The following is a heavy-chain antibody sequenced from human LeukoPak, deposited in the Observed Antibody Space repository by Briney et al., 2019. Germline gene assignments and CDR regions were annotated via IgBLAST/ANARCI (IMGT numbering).Heavy chain of an antibody. V-gene: IGHV1-69*06. D-gene: IGHD2-2*01. Sequence: SVKVSCKASGGTFSSYAISWVRQAPGQGLEWMGGIIPIFGTANYAQKFQGGVTITADKSTSTAYMELSSLRSEDTAVYYCARHPRNVYCSSTSCYAGYYFDYWGQGTLVTVSS. J-gene: IGHJ4*02. CDR2: IIPIFGTA. CDR1: GGTFSSYA. CDR3: ARHPRNVYCSSTSCYAGYYFDY.